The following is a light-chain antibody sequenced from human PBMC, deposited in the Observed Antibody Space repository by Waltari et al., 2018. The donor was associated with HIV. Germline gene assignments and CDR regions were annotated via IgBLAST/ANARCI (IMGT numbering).Light chain of an antibody. CDR1: SGDFGTYNL. V-gene: IGLV2-23*01. CDR2: EAT. CDR3: CSYAGTVV. J-gene: IGLJ2*01. Sequence: QSALSQPASVSGSPGQSITISCPGGSGDFGTYNLVSWYQRLPGSASKLIIDEATKRPSGVSYRVSGSNSGGTASLTISGLQADDEGHYYCCSYAGTVVFGGGTELTVL.